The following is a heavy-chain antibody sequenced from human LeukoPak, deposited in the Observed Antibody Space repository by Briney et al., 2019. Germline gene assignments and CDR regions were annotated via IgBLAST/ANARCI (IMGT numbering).Heavy chain of an antibody. CDR2: INSDGYST. J-gene: IGHJ5*02. CDR1: GFTFRRYW. V-gene: IGHV3-74*01. D-gene: IGHD4/OR15-4a*01. CDR3: ARDYGA. Sequence: GALRLSCAASGFTFRRYWMHWVRQAPGRGLVWVSRINSDGYSTIYADSVTGRFTISRDNAKNTLYLQMNSLRADDTAVYYCARDYGAWGQGTLVTVSP.